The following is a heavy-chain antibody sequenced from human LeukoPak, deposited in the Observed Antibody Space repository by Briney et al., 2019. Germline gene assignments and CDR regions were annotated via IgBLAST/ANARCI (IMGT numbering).Heavy chain of an antibody. CDR2: ISGSGGST. CDR3: AELGITMIGDV. Sequence: GGSLRLSCAASGFTFSSYGMSWVRQAPGKGLEWVSAISGSGGSTYYADSVKGRFTISRDNAKNSLYLQMNSLRAEDTAVYYCAELGITMIGDVWGKGTTVTISS. D-gene: IGHD3-10*02. J-gene: IGHJ6*04. V-gene: IGHV3-23*01. CDR1: GFTFSSYG.